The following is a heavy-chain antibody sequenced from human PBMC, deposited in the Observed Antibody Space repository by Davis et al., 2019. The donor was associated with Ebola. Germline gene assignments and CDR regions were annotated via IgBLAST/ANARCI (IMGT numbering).Heavy chain of an antibody. CDR2: ISSSSGYI. CDR1: GFTFSSYW. CDR3: ARDGGLGSGWSLLDY. J-gene: IGHJ4*02. V-gene: IGHV3-21*01. Sequence: GESLKISCAASGFTFSSYWMHWVRQAPGKGLEWVASISSSSGYIYYADSVKGRFTISRDNSKNTLYLQINSLRAEDTAVYYCARDGGLGSGWSLLDYWGQGTLATVS. D-gene: IGHD6-19*01.